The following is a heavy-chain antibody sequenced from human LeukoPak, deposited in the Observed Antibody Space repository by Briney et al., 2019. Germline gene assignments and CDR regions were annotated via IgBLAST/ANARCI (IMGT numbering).Heavy chain of an antibody. D-gene: IGHD3-3*01. CDR3: ARGCSRGDFWSGYFQFDYFDY. J-gene: IGHJ4*02. CDR2: IYHSGST. V-gene: IGHV4-38-2*02. Sequence: SETLSLTCTVSGYSISSGYYWGWIRQPPGKGLEWIGSIYHSGSTYYNPSLKSRVTISVDTSKNQFSRKLSSVTAADTAVYYCARGCSRGDFWSGYFQFDYFDYWGQGTLVTVSS. CDR1: GYSISSGYY.